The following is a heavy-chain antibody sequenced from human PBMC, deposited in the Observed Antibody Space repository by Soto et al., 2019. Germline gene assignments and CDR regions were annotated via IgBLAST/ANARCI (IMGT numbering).Heavy chain of an antibody. D-gene: IGHD3-3*01. CDR2: IFSNDEK. CDR3: ARAYYDFWSGYTYYFDY. CDR1: GFSLSNARMG. V-gene: IGHV2-26*01. Sequence: QVTLKESGPVLVKPTETLTLTCTVSGFSLSNARMGVSWIRQPPGKALEWLAHIFSNDEKSYSTSLKSRLTTSKDTSKSQVVLTMTNMDPVDTATYYCARAYYDFWSGYTYYFDYWGQGTLVTVSS. J-gene: IGHJ4*02.